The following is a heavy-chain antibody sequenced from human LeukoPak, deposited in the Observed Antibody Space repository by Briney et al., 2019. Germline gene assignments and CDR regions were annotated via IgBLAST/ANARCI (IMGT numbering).Heavy chain of an antibody. V-gene: IGHV3-21*01. Sequence: GGSLRLSCAASGFTFSSYTMNWVRQAPGKGLEWVSSISSSSSTYIYYADSVKGRFTISRDNPKNSLFLQMNSLRAEDTAIYYCARDVAGSGGFDPWGQGTLVTVSS. CDR2: ISSSSSTYI. CDR1: GFTFSSYT. CDR3: ARDVAGSGGFDP. J-gene: IGHJ5*02. D-gene: IGHD6-19*01.